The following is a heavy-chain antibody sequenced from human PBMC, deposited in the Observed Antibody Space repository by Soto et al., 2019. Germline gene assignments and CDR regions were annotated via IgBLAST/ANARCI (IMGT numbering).Heavy chain of an antibody. CDR2: IKSKTAGGTT. CDR1: GFTFSSAW. Sequence: EVQVVESGGALVKPGGSLRLSCAASGFTFSSAWMGWVRQAPGKGLEWVGRIKSKTAGGTTDHSAPVKGRCAISRDDSKNTVFLQMNFLKVEDTAVYYCTPDWGIAARPPFDQWGQGPLVTVSS. J-gene: IGHJ4*02. V-gene: IGHV3-15*02. D-gene: IGHD6-6*01. CDR3: TPDWGIAARPPFDQ.